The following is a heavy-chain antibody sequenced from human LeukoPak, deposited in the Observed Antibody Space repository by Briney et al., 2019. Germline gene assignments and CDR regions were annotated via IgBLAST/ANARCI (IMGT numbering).Heavy chain of an antibody. D-gene: IGHD1-14*01. CDR2: INGSGDKT. Sequence: PGGSLRLSCAASGFSFSVYWMHWVRQAPGKGPVWVSRINGSGDKTYYADSVKGRFTISRDNSKNTLYLQMNSLRAEDTAVCYCAKPARTDYADYWGQGTLVTVSS. J-gene: IGHJ4*02. V-gene: IGHV3-23*01. CDR1: GFSFSVYW. CDR3: AKPARTDYADY.